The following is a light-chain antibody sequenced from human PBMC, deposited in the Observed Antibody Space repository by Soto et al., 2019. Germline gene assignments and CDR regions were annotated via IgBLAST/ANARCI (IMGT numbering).Light chain of an antibody. J-gene: IGLJ2*01. Sequence: QLVLTQPPSASGTPGQRVTISCSGSSSNIGTNTVNWYQQLPGTAPNLLIYANNQRPSGVPDRLSCSKSGTSASLPISGLQSDDEADYYCAAWDDSLNGVVFGGGTKLTVL. V-gene: IGLV1-44*01. CDR1: SSNIGTNT. CDR2: ANN. CDR3: AAWDDSLNGVV.